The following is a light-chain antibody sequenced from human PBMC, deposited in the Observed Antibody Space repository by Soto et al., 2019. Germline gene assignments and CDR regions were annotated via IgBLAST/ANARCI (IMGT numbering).Light chain of an antibody. J-gene: IGLJ3*02. CDR1: RSNIGNDY. CDR3: VTWDSSLSTVV. V-gene: IGLV1-51*01. CDR2: DNN. Sequence: QSVLTQPPSVSAAPGQKVTISCSGSRSNIGNDYVSWYQLLPGRAPKLLIYDNNKRPSAIPDRFSGSKFGTSATLGISVVQPGDEADYYCVTWDSSLSTVVFGGGTKLTVL.